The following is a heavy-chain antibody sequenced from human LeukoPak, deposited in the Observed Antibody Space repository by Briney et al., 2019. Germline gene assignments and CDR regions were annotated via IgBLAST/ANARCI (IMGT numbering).Heavy chain of an antibody. CDR1: GGTFSIYA. CDR3: AREERYDFWSGYLTNGMDV. J-gene: IGHJ6*02. CDR2: IIPIFGTA. D-gene: IGHD3-3*01. V-gene: IGHV1-69*01. Sequence: GASVTVSCKASGGTFSIYAISWVRQAPGQGLEWMGGIIPIFGTANYAQKFQGRVTITADESTSTAYMELSSLRSEDTAVYYCAREERYDFWSGYLTNGMDVWGQGTTVTVSS.